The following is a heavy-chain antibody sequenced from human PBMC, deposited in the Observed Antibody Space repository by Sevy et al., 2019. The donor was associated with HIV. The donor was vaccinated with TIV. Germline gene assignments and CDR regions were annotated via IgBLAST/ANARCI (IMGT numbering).Heavy chain of an antibody. Sequence: GGSLRLSCAASGLTFSTSAMHWVRQAPGKGLEWVAFISYDGSHKYYGNSVKGRFTLSRDNSKNTLYLQMNSLRAEDTAVYYCARVPIQLGAFDIWGQGTMVTVSS. CDR2: ISYDGSHK. D-gene: IGHD5-18*01. V-gene: IGHV3-30*04. J-gene: IGHJ3*02. CDR1: GLTFSTSA. CDR3: ARVPIQLGAFDI.